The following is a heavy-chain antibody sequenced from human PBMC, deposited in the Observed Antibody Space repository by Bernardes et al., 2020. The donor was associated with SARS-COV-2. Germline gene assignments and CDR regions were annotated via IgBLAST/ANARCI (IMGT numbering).Heavy chain of an antibody. CDR3: ARGSGYDTFDY. D-gene: IGHD5-12*01. V-gene: IGHV3-13*01. J-gene: IGHJ4*02. CDR2: IGTAGDT. Sequence: GSLRLSCAASGFTFSSYDMHWVRQATGKGLEWVSAIGTAGDTYYPGSVKGRFTISRENAKNSLYLQMNSLRAEDTAVYYCARGSGYDTFDYWGQGTLVTVSS. CDR1: GFTFSSYD.